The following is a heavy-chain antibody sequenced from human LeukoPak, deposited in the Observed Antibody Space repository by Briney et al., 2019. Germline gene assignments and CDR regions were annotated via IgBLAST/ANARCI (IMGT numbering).Heavy chain of an antibody. CDR3: ATVLPYYYDSSGYASLNY. CDR2: FDPEDGET. D-gene: IGHD3-22*01. V-gene: IGHV1-24*01. CDR1: GYTLTELS. Sequence: ASVKVSCKVSGYTLTELSMHWVRQAPGKGLEWMGGFDPEDGETIYAQTFQGRVTMTEDTSTDTAYMELSSLRSEDTAVYYCATVLPYYYDSSGYASLNYWGQGTLVTVSS. J-gene: IGHJ4*02.